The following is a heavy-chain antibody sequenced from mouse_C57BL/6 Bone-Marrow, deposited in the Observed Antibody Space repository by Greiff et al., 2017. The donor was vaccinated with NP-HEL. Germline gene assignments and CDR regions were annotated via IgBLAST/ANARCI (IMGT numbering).Heavy chain of an antibody. CDR2: IHPNSGST. Sequence: SGASVKLSCKASGYTFTSYWMHWVKQRPGQGLEWIGMIHPNSGSTNYNEKFKSKATLTVDKSSSTAYMQLSSLTSEDSAVYYCARGLIYYYGSSPWGQGTLVTVSA. CDR3: ARGLIYYYGSSP. J-gene: IGHJ3*01. V-gene: IGHV1-64*01. CDR1: GYTFTSYW. D-gene: IGHD1-1*01.